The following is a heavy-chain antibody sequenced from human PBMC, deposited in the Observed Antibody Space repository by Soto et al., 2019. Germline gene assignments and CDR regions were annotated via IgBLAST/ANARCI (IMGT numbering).Heavy chain of an antibody. J-gene: IGHJ1*01. V-gene: IGHV4-59*08. CDR3: ARHYYFHH. D-gene: IGHD3-10*01. Sequence: SETLSLICTVSGGSIRPYYWSWIRQPPGKGLEWIGYIYHTGSTKYDPSLKSRVTISVDTSKNQFSLKLSSVTAADTAVYYCARHYYFHHWGQGTLVTVSS. CDR1: GGSIRPYY. CDR2: IYHTGST.